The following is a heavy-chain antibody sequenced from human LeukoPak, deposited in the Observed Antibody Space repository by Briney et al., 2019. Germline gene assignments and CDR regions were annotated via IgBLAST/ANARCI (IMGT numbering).Heavy chain of an antibody. CDR3: ASSSIWNQYYGMDV. V-gene: IGHV4-4*07. CDR2: IYTSGST. D-gene: IGHD2-2*01. CDR1: GGSISSYY. Sequence: SETLSLTCTVSGGSISSYYWSWIRQPAGKGPEWIGRIYTSGSTNYNPSLKSRVTMSVDTSKNQFSLKLSSVTAADTAVYYCASSSIWNQYYGMDVWGQGTTVTVSS. J-gene: IGHJ6*02.